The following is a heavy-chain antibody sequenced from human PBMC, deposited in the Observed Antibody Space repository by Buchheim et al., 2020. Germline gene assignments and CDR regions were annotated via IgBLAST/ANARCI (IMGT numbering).Heavy chain of an antibody. D-gene: IGHD1-14*01. CDR2: ISYDGSNK. CDR1: GFTFSSYA. V-gene: IGHV3-30-3*01. CDR3: ARGLSRTTDY. J-gene: IGHJ4*02. Sequence: QVQLVESGGGVVQPGRSLRLSCAASGFTFSSYAMHWVRQAPGKGLEWVAVISYDGSNKYYADSVKGRFTISRDNSKNTLYLQMNSLRAEDTAVYYCARGLSRTTDYWGQGTL.